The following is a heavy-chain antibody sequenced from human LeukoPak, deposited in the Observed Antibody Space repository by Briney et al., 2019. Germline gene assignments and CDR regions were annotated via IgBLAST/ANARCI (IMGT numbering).Heavy chain of an antibody. J-gene: IGHJ6*02. Sequence: AASVKVSCKASGYTFTTYFMHWVRQAPGQGLEWMAIINPSGGSASYTQKFQGRVTMTRDTSTSTVYMELSSLRSGDTAVYYCVRHNHMDVWGQGTTVTVSS. V-gene: IGHV1-46*01. CDR2: INPSGGSA. CDR3: VRHNHMDV. CDR1: GYTFTTYF.